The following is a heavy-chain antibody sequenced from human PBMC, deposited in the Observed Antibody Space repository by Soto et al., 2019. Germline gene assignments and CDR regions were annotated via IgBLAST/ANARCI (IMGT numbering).Heavy chain of an antibody. D-gene: IGHD6-6*01. CDR3: AKDRLKGYSSSSGPSDY. CDR1: GFTFSSYG. J-gene: IGHJ4*02. CDR2: ISYDGSNK. Sequence: GGSLRLSCAASGFTFSSYGMHWVRQAPGKGLEWVAVISYDGSNKYYADSVKGRFTISRDNSKNTLYLQMNSLRAEDTAVYYCAKDRLKGYSSSSGPSDYWGQGTLVTVSS. V-gene: IGHV3-30*18.